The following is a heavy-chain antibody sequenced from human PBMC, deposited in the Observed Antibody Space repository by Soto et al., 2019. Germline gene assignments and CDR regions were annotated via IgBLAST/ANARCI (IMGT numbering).Heavy chain of an antibody. J-gene: IGHJ4*02. CDR2: ISYSGIT. V-gene: IGHV4-59*11. D-gene: IGHD3-16*01. CDR1: GGSMSSHY. Sequence: KPSETLSLTCTVSGGSMSSHYCTWLRQPPWKGLEWIGYISYSGITYYNPSLKSRVTISADTSRNQFSLKLSSVIAADTAVYYCARADPDDSVGYAGQGTLV. CDR3: ARADPDDSVGY.